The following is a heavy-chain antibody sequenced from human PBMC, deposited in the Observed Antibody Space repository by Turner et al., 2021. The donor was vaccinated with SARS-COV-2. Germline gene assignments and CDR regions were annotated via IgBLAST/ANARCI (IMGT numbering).Heavy chain of an antibody. CDR3: VRSGVNAWYGLLDY. CDR2: SSDDGSSP. CDR1: GFTFSQFF. D-gene: IGHD3-16*01. J-gene: IGHJ4*02. V-gene: IGHV3-74*01. Sequence: EVQLVESGGGLVQPEGSLRLSCAASGFTFSQFFMHWVRQAPGKGLVWVSRSSDDGSSPAYADTVKGRITISRDNAKNTLYLQMNSLTAEDSAVYYCVRSGVNAWYGLLDYWGQGTLVTVSS.